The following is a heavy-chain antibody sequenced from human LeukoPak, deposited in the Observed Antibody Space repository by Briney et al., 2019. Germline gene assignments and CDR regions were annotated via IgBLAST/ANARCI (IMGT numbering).Heavy chain of an antibody. Sequence: GGSLRLSCAASGFTFSSYAMHWVRQAPGKGLEWVAVISYDGSNKYYADSVKGRFTISRDNSKNTLYLQMNSLRAEDTAVYYCARAYWYYDYVWGSTYFDYWGQGTLVTVSS. J-gene: IGHJ4*02. CDR2: ISYDGSNK. CDR1: GFTFSSYA. D-gene: IGHD3-16*01. V-gene: IGHV3-30-3*01. CDR3: ARAYWYYDYVWGSTYFDY.